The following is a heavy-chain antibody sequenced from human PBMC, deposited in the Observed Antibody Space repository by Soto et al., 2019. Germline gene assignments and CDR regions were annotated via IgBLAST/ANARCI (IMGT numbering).Heavy chain of an antibody. CDR2: IRSKANSYAT. D-gene: IGHD3-22*01. Sequence: QPGGSLRLSCAASGFTFSGSAMHWVRQASGKGLEWVGRIRSKANSYATAYAASVKGRFTISRDDSKNTAYLQMNSLKTEDTAVYYCTRRPYYYDSSGYYSDAFDIWGQGTMVTVSS. CDR1: GFTFSGSA. J-gene: IGHJ3*02. V-gene: IGHV3-73*01. CDR3: TRRPYYYDSSGYYSDAFDI.